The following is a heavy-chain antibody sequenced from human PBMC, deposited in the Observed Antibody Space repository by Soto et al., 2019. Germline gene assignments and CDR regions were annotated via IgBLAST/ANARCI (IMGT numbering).Heavy chain of an antibody. D-gene: IGHD3-10*01. CDR3: ARAGKRITMVRGGTLGEFDP. J-gene: IGHJ5*02. Sequence: SETLSLTCTVSGGSISSYYWSWIRQPPGKGLEWIGYIYYSGSTNYNPSLKSRVTISVDTSKNQFSLKLSSVTAADTAVYYCARAGKRITMVRGGTLGEFDPSGQGPLVPVSS. V-gene: IGHV4-59*01. CDR1: GGSISSYY. CDR2: IYYSGST.